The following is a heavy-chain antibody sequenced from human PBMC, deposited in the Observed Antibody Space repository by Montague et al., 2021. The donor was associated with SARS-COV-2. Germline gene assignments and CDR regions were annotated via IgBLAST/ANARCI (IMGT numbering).Heavy chain of an antibody. CDR1: GGSMNDYY. D-gene: IGHD2-2*01. CDR3: ARGALGLPAAFNWSDP. J-gene: IGHJ5*02. CDR2: IYYTGST. V-gene: IGHV4-59*01. Sequence: SETLSLTCTVSGGSMNDYYWTWLRQPPGKGLEWIGNIYYTGSTKYSSSLKSRVTMSVDTSRKQISLKLSSVTAADSAVYYCARGALGLPAAFNWSDPWGQGNLVTVSS.